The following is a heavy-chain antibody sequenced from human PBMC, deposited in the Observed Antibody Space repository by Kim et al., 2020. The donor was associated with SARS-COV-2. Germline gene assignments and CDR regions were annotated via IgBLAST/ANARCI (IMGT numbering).Heavy chain of an antibody. D-gene: IGHD2-15*01. V-gene: IGHV5-10-1*01. CDR2: IDPSDSYT. Sequence: GESLKISCKGSGYSFTSYWINWVRQMPGKGLEWMGRIDPSDSYTNYSPSFQGHVTISADKSISTAYLQWSSLKASDTAMYYCARQEINCSGGSCYSEFDYWGQGTLVTVSS. J-gene: IGHJ4*02. CDR3: ARQEINCSGGSCYSEFDY. CDR1: GYSFTSYW.